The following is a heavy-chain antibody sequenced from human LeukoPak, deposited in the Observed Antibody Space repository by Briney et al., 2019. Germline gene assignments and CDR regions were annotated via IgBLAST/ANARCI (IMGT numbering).Heavy chain of an antibody. CDR1: GYTFTSYY. D-gene: IGHD3-10*01. CDR3: ARDLKSGVLTYGLTTRYNYFDP. V-gene: IGHV1-46*01. J-gene: IGHJ5*02. CDR2: INPSGGST. Sequence: ASVKVSCKASGYTFTSYYMHWVRQAPGQGLEWMGIINPSGGSTTYAQKFQGRVTMTRDMSTSTVYMALSSLRSEDTAVYYCARDLKSGVLTYGLTTRYNYFDPWGQGTLVTVSS.